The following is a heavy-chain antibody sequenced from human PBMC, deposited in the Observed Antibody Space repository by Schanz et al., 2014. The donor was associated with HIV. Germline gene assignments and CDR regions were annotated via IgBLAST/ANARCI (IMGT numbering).Heavy chain of an antibody. Sequence: VQLVESGGDLVKPGGSLRLSCAASGFAFSHYWGNWVRQAPGKGLEWVANINQDGGETYYVDPVKARFTISRDNGKNSVYLQMYSLRAEDTAVYYCWSGHFYDVFHIWGQGTVLIVSS. CDR1: GFAFSHYW. CDR3: WSGHFYDVFHI. V-gene: IGHV3-7*01. CDR2: INQDGGET. J-gene: IGHJ3*02.